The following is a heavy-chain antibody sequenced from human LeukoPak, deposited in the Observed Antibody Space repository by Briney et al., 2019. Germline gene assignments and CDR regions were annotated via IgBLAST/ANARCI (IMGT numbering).Heavy chain of an antibody. D-gene: IGHD4-17*01. CDR3: ARLRQAFGDQHVGWFDP. Sequence: SETLSLTCTVSGDSITTYYWTWIRQPPGKGLEWIGYIYNSGTTYNPSLKRRVTISADTSKNQFSLKVTSVTAADTAVYYCARLRQAFGDQHVGWFDPWGQGILVTVSS. V-gene: IGHV4-59*01. CDR2: IYNSGT. CDR1: GDSITTYY. J-gene: IGHJ5*02.